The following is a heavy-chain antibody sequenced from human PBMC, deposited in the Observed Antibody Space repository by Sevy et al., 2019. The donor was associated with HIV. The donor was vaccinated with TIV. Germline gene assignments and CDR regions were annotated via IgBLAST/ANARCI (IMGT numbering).Heavy chain of an antibody. D-gene: IGHD2-15*01. V-gene: IGHV4-39*01. J-gene: IGHJ4*02. CDR3: ARPKGKWSYSIYAF. CDR1: GGSISSGTYN. Sequence: SETLSLTCTVSGGSISSGTYNWGWIRQPPGKGLEWIGSIYYGGNTYYNPSLKSRVTISVDTSKNQFSLRLSSVTAADTAMYYCARPKGKWSYSIYAFWGQGTLVTVSS. CDR2: IYYGGNT.